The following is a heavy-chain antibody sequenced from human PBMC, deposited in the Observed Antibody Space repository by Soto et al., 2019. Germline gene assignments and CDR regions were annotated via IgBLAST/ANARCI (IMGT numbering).Heavy chain of an antibody. CDR3: ARQHGPTKSENWFDH. D-gene: IGHD5-12*01. Sequence: QVHLVQSGVEVKTPGASVKVSCQASGYTFFTYAISWVRQAPGQGLEWMGWISTYSGDTKYAQKFQGKVTMTTDTSTTTAYLELRSLRSDDTAVYYCARQHGPTKSENWFDHWGQGTLVTVSS. J-gene: IGHJ5*02. CDR1: GYTFFTYA. V-gene: IGHV1-18*01. CDR2: ISTYSGDT.